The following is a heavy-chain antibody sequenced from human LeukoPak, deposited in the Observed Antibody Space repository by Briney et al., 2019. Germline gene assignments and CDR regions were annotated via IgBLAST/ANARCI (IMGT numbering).Heavy chain of an antibody. D-gene: IGHD3-3*01. Sequence: KPSETLSLTCTVSGYSISSGYYWGWIRQPPGKGLEWIGSIYHSGSTYYNPSLKSRVTISVDTSKNQFSLKLSSVTAADTAVYYCARGRITIFGVVIDRDYYSDYWGQGTLVTVSS. CDR1: GYSISSGYY. J-gene: IGHJ4*02. V-gene: IGHV4-38-2*02. CDR2: IYHSGST. CDR3: ARGRITIFGVVIDRDYYSDY.